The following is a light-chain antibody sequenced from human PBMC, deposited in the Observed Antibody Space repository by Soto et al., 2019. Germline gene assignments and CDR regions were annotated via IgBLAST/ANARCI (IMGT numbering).Light chain of an antibody. Sequence: EIMMTQSPATLSVTKGERATLSCRAGQSVSSNLAWYQQKPGRAPRLLIYGASTRATGIPARFSGSGSGTEFTLTISSLQSEDFAVYYCQQYNNWPLTFGQGTKVDIK. CDR3: QQYNNWPLT. V-gene: IGKV3-15*01. J-gene: IGKJ1*01. CDR2: GAS. CDR1: QSVSSN.